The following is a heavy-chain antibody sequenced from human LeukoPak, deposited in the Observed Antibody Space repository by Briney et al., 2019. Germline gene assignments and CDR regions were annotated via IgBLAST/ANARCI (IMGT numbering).Heavy chain of an antibody. CDR1: GGSISSYY. Sequence: SETLSLTCTVSGGSISSYYWNWIRQPPGKGLEWIGYIYYSGSTNYNPSLKSRVTISVDTSKNQFSLKLSSVTAADTAVYYCARDVLGYCSSTSCSNWFDPWGQGTLVTVSS. V-gene: IGHV4-59*01. D-gene: IGHD2-2*01. CDR2: IYYSGST. CDR3: ARDVLGYCSSTSCSNWFDP. J-gene: IGHJ5*02.